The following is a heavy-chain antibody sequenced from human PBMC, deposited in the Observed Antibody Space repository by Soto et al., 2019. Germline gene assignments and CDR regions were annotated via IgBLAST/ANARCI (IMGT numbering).Heavy chain of an antibody. D-gene: IGHD2-2*01. CDR1: GCSISSYY. V-gene: IGHV4-59*01. Sequence: SETLSLTCTVSGCSISSYYWSWVRQPPGKGLEWIGYIYYSGSTNYNPSLKSRVTISVDTSKNQFSLKLSSVTAADTAVYYCARDRGWYCSSTSCYPDGFDPWGQGTLVTVSS. CDR2: IYYSGST. J-gene: IGHJ5*02. CDR3: ARDRGWYCSSTSCYPDGFDP.